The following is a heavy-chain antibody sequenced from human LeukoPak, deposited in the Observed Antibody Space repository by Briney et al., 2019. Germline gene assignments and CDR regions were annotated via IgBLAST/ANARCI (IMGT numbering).Heavy chain of an antibody. CDR2: IHPGDSDT. CDR3: ARHFTHRSNWIDY. J-gene: IGHJ4*01. D-gene: IGHD1-1*01. CDR1: GYNFTNYW. Sequence: GESLKISCKGSGYNFTNYWIDWVRQVPGKGLEWMGIIHPGDSDTRYSPSFQGQVTLSADKSISTAYLQWSSLKASDTAIYYCARHFTHRSNWIDYWGHGTLVTVSS. V-gene: IGHV5-51*01.